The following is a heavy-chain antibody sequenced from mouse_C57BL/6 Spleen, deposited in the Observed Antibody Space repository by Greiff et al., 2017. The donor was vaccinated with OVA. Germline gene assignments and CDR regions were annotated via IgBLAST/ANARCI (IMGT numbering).Heavy chain of an antibody. CDR3: TRGGRSWDYYAMDY. CDR2: ISSGGDYI. J-gene: IGHJ4*01. Sequence: DVTLVESGEGLVKPGGSLKLSCAASGFTFSSYAMSWVRQTPEKRLEWVAYISSGGDYIYYADTVKGRFTISRDNDRNTLYLQMSSLKSEDTAMYYCTRGGRSWDYYAMDYWGQGTSVTVSS. CDR1: GFTFSSYA. D-gene: IGHD1-1*01. V-gene: IGHV5-9-1*02.